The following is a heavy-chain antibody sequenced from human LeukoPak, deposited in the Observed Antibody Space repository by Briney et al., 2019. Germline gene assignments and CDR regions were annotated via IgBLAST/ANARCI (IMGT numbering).Heavy chain of an antibody. Sequence: GGSLRLSCAASGFTFNNYWTHWVRQAPGKGLVWVSPINPDGTVTTYADSVKGRFTISRDNAKNTLYLQMYSLRAEDTAVYYCVRDSPSGFFDLWGRGTLVTVSS. D-gene: IGHD6-19*01. CDR3: VRDSPSGFFDL. J-gene: IGHJ2*01. CDR1: GFTFNNYW. V-gene: IGHV3-74*01. CDR2: INPDGTVT.